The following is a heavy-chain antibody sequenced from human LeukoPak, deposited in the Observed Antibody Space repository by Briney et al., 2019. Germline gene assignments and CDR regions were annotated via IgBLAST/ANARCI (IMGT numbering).Heavy chain of an antibody. CDR1: GFTFSSYA. V-gene: IGHV3-23*01. J-gene: IGHJ4*02. D-gene: IGHD3-10*01. CDR2: ISGSGGST. CDR3: AKVQAFTMVRGVTFDY. Sequence: GGSLRLSCAASGFTFSSYAMSWVRQAPGKGLEWVSAISGSGGSTYYADSVKGRFTISRDNSKNTLYLQMNSLRAEDTAVYYCAKVQAFTMVRGVTFDYWGQGTLVTVSS.